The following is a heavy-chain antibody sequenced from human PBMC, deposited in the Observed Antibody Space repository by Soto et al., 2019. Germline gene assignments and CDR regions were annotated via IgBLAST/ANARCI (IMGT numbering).Heavy chain of an antibody. CDR3: ARDQGRFLEWLPIDY. Sequence: ASVKVSCKASGYTFTSYGISWVRQAPGQGLEWMGWISAYNGNTNYAQKLQGRVTMTTDTSTSTAYMELRSLRPDDTAVYYCARDQGRFLEWLPIDYWGQGTLVTVSS. V-gene: IGHV1-18*04. J-gene: IGHJ4*02. CDR2: ISAYNGNT. CDR1: GYTFTSYG. D-gene: IGHD3-3*01.